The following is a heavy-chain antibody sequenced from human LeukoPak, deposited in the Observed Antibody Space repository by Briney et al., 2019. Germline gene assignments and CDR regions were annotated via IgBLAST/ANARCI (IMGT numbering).Heavy chain of an antibody. V-gene: IGHV4-59*12. CDR3: VTSIALAGWGAFDV. J-gene: IGHJ3*01. CDR2: IYYSGST. Sequence: PSETLSLTCTVSGGSISSYYWSWIRQPPGKGLEWIGYIYYSGSTNYNPSLKSRVTISVDNSKNQFSLKLSSVTAADTAVYYCVTSIALAGWGAFDVWGQGTMVTVSS. D-gene: IGHD6-19*01. CDR1: GGSISSYY.